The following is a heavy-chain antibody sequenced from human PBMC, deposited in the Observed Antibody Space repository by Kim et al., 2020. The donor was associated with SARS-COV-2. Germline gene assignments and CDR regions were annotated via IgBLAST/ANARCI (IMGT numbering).Heavy chain of an antibody. CDR3: AKAARFSDSIGYYFY. CDR1: EFTFSSYV. D-gene: IGHD3-22*01. CDR2: ITGTGGST. V-gene: IGHV3-23*01. Sequence: GGSLRLSCVASEFTFSSYVMSWIRQAPGKGLEWVSTITGTGGSTYYADSVKRRFSISRDNSKNTLYLEMSGLRAEDTAIYYCAKAARFSDSIGYYFYWGQGTLVTVSS. J-gene: IGHJ4*02.